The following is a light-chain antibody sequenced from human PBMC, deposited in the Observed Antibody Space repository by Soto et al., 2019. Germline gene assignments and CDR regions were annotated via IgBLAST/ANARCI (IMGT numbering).Light chain of an antibody. CDR2: DAS. CDR1: QTISSW. J-gene: IGKJ1*01. CDR3: QQYGTYSWT. V-gene: IGKV1-5*01. Sequence: DIHMTQSPSTLSASVGDRVTITCRASQTISSWLAWYQQKPGKAPKLLIYDASNLESGIPSRFSGSGSGTEFTLTISSLQPDDFATYYCQQYGTYSWTFGQGTKVEV.